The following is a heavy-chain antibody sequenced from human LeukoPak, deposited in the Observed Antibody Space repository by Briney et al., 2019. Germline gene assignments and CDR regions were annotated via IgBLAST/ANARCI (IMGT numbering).Heavy chain of an antibody. CDR2: ISAYNGNT. CDR3: ARGGTYCGGDCYSDY. V-gene: IGHV1-18*01. D-gene: IGHD2-21*01. Sequence: ASVKVSCKASGYTFTSYGISWVRQAPGQGLEWMGWISAYNGNTNYAQKLQGRVTMTTDTSTSTAYIELTGLRSDDTAVYFCARGGTYCGGDCYSDYWGQGTLVTVSS. CDR1: GYTFTSYG. J-gene: IGHJ4*02.